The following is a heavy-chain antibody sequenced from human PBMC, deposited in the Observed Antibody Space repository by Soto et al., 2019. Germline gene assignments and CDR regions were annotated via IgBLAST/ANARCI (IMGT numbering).Heavy chain of an antibody. J-gene: IGHJ4*02. CDR3: ARGESGYEHFDY. D-gene: IGHD5-12*01. CDR2: IIPILGIA. Sequence: QVQLVQSGAEVKKPGSSVKVSCKASGGTFSSYTISWVRQAPGQGLEWMGRIIPILGIANYAQKFQGRVTITADKSTSTAYMELSSLRSEDTAVYYCARGESGYEHFDYWGQGTLVTVSS. V-gene: IGHV1-69*02. CDR1: GGTFSSYT.